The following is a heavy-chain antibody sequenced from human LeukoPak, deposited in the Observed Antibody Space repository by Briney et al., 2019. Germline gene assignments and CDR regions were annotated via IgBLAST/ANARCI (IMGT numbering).Heavy chain of an antibody. CDR3: ARGLGGGIVVVPAATPRGAYYFDY. D-gene: IGHD2-2*01. J-gene: IGHJ4*02. V-gene: IGHV4-34*01. Sequence: SETLSLTCAVYGGSFSGYYWSWIRQPPGKGLEWIGEINHSGSTNYNPSLKSRVTISVDTSKNQFSLKLSSVTAADTAVYYCARGLGGGIVVVPAATPRGAYYFDYWGQGTLVTVSS. CDR2: INHSGST. CDR1: GGSFSGYY.